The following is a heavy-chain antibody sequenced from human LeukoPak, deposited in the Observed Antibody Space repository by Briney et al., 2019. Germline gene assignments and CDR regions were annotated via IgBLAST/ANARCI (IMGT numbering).Heavy chain of an antibody. CDR3: ARGTDSSRNFDY. CDR1: GGSFSGYY. D-gene: IGHD6-13*01. V-gene: IGHV4-34*01. J-gene: IGHJ4*02. Sequence: SETLSLTCAVYGGSFSGYYWTWIRQPPGEGLQWIGEINHSGSTTFNPSLKSRVTMSVDTSKNQFSLNLRSATAADTAVYYCARGTDSSRNFDYWGQGTLVTVSS. CDR2: INHSGST.